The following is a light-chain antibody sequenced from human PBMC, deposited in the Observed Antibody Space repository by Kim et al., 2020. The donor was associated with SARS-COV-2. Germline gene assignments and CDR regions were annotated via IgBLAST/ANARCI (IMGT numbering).Light chain of an antibody. CDR1: ENIGTY. CDR2: RAS. CDR3: KQDNNWPWT. V-gene: IGKV3-15*01. Sequence: IVMTQSPATLSVSPGERATLSCRANENIGTYLAWYQQKPGQAPKFLISRASTRATGVPARFTGSGSGTEFTLTISSLQSEDFAVYHCKQDNNWPWTDGQGSKVDIK. J-gene: IGKJ1*01.